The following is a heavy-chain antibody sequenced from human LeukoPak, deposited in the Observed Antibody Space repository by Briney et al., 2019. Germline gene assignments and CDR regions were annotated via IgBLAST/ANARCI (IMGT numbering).Heavy chain of an antibody. CDR2: INPNSGGT. Sequence: ASVKVSRKASRYTFTDYYMHWVRQAPGQGLEWIGWINPNSGGTNYAQKFQGRVTMTRDTSISTAYMELSRLRSDDTAVYYCARGGWSLGYCSSSSCLDWFDPWGQGTLVTVSS. CDR1: RYTFTDYY. J-gene: IGHJ5*02. CDR3: ARGGWSLGYCSSSSCLDWFDP. D-gene: IGHD2-2*01. V-gene: IGHV1-2*02.